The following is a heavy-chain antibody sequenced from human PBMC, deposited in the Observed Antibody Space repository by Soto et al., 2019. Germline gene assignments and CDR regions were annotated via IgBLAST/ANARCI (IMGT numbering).Heavy chain of an antibody. Sequence: GGSLRLSCAASGLEVSYNYMNWVRQAPGKGLEWVSVLYNSETTYYAESVKGRFTISRDTVKNTVYLEMNNLRVDDTAVYYCARDKTQGAGWFDPWGRGTLVTVSS. CDR3: ARDKTQGAGWFDP. J-gene: IGHJ5*02. V-gene: IGHV3-53*01. CDR1: GLEVSYNY. CDR2: LYNSETT.